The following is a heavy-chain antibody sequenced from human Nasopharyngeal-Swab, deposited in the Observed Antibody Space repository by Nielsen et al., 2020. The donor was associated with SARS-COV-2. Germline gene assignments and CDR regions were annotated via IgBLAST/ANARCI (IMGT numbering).Heavy chain of an antibody. CDR2: INHSGST. D-gene: IGHD2-2*01. V-gene: IGHV4-34*01. CDR3: ARIEDCSSTSCYDYFDY. J-gene: IGHJ4*02. Sequence: QAPGKGLEWIGEINHSGSTNYNPSLKSRVTMSVDTSKNQFSLKLSSVTAADTAVYYCARIEDCSSTSCYDYFDYWGQGTLVTVSS.